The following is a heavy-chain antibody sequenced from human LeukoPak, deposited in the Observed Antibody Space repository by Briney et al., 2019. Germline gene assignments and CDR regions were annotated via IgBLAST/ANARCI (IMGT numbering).Heavy chain of an antibody. V-gene: IGHV4-39*01. CDR3: ARLLGYYDSSGYHNWFDP. Sequence: SETLSLTCTVSGGSISSSSYYWAWIRQPPGTGLEWIGSIYYSGSAYYNPSLKSRVTISVDTSKNHFSLKLSSVTAADTAVYYCARLLGYYDSSGYHNWFDPWGQGTLVTVSS. D-gene: IGHD3-22*01. CDR1: GGSISSSSYY. CDR2: IYYSGSA. J-gene: IGHJ5*02.